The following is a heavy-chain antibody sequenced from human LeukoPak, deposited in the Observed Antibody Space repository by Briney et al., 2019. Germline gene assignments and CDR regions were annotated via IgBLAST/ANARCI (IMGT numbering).Heavy chain of an antibody. CDR1: GFTFSSYW. V-gene: IGHV3-74*01. J-gene: IGHJ6*03. CDR2: INSDGSST. D-gene: IGHD3-3*01. Sequence: GGSLRLSCAASGFTFSSYWMHWVRQAPGKGLVWASRINSDGSSTSYADSVKGRFTISRDNAKNTLYLQMNSLRAEDTAVYYCARDSITIFGVVMYYYMDVWGKGTTVTVSS. CDR3: ARDSITIFGVVMYYYMDV.